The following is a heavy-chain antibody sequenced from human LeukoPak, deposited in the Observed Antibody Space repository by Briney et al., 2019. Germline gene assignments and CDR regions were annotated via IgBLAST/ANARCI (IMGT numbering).Heavy chain of an antibody. CDR2: IRSKAYGGTT. CDR3: TRGRRATHDY. Sequence: GGSLRLSCTASGFTFGDYSMNWVRQAPGKGLERVGFIRSKAYGGTTEYAASVKGRFTISRDDSKGIAYLQMNSLKTDDTAVYYCTRGRRATHDYWGQGTLVTVSS. D-gene: IGHD1-26*01. J-gene: IGHJ4*02. CDR1: GFTFGDYS. V-gene: IGHV3-49*04.